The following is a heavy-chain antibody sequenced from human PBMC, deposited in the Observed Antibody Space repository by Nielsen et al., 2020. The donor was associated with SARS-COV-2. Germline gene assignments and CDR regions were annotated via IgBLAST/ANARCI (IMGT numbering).Heavy chain of an antibody. V-gene: IGHV3-48*01. Sequence: GGSLRLSCAASGFTFDTYAMNWVRQAPGKGLEWVSYISASSLNIRYAASVEGRFTVSRDNAKNSLYLQLNNLRVEDTAVYYCARDLGYCYSTSCYTLAFDIWGQGTMVTVSS. D-gene: IGHD2-2*02. J-gene: IGHJ3*02. CDR3: ARDLGYCYSTSCYTLAFDI. CDR1: GFTFDTYA. CDR2: ISASSLNI.